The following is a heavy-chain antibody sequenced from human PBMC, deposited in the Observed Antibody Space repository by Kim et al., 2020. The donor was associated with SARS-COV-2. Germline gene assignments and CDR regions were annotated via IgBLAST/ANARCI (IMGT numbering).Heavy chain of an antibody. CDR2: IYYSGST. V-gene: IGHV4-61*01. CDR3: ARGADCSSTSCYWFGYYYLAPIDY. J-gene: IGHJ4*02. CDR1: GGSVSSGSYY. Sequence: SETLSLTCTVSGGSVSSGSYYWSWIRQPPGKGLEWIGYIYYSGSTNYNPSLKSRVTISVDTSKNQFSLKLSSVTAADTAVYYCARGADCSSTSCYWFGYYYLAPIDYWGQGTLVTVSS. D-gene: IGHD2-2*01.